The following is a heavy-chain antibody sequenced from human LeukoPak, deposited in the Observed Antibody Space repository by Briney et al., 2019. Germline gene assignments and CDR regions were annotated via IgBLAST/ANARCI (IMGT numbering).Heavy chain of an antibody. CDR3: AKAVGWYDDY. CDR1: GFTFSSYG. D-gene: IGHD6-19*01. V-gene: IGHV3-30*18. J-gene: IGHJ4*02. CDR2: ISYDGSSE. Sequence: GGSLRLSCAASGFTFSSYGMHWVRQAPGKGLEWVAFISYDGSSENYADSVKGRFTISRDNSKNTLYLQMNSLRAEDTAVYYCAKAVGWYDDYWGQGTLVTVSS.